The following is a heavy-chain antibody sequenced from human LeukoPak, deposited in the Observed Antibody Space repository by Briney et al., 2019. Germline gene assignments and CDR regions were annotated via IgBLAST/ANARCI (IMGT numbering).Heavy chain of an antibody. CDR3: ASGDYMDH. D-gene: IGHD4-17*01. CDR1: GFTFSTYE. J-gene: IGHJ4*02. CDR2: ISDNGNTI. Sequence: GGSLRLSCAASGFTFSTYEMNWVRQAPGKGLEWVSYISDNGNTIYHADSVKGRFTISRDNAKNSLYLQMNSLRVEDTAVYYCASGDYMDHWGQGTLVTVS. V-gene: IGHV3-48*03.